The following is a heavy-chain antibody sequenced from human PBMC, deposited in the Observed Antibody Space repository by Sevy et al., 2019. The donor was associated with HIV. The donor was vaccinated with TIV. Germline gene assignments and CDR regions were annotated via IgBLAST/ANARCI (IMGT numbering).Heavy chain of an antibody. D-gene: IGHD6-19*01. J-gene: IGHJ4*02. Sequence: GGSLRLSCAASGFTFSSYAMHWVRQAPDKGLEWVAVISYDGSNKYYADSVKGRFTISRDNSKNTLYLQMNSLRAEDTAVYYCARERWAVADFDYWGQGTLVTVSS. CDR2: ISYDGSNK. CDR3: ARERWAVADFDY. V-gene: IGHV3-30-3*01. CDR1: GFTFSSYA.